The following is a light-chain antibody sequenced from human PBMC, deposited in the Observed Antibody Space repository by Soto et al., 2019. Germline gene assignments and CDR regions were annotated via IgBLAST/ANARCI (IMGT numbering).Light chain of an antibody. V-gene: IGLV2-23*03. CDR2: EGS. Sequence: QSALTQPASVSGSPGQSITISCTGTRSDVGGYNFVSWYQQHPGKAPKLMIYEGSKRPSGVSNRFSGSKSGNTASLTISGLQAEDEADYYCCSYAGTSTFVVFGGGTQLTVL. J-gene: IGLJ2*01. CDR1: RSDVGGYNF. CDR3: CSYAGTSTFVV.